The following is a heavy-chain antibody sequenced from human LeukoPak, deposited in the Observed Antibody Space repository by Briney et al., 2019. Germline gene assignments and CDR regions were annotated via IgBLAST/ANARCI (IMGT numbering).Heavy chain of an antibody. J-gene: IGHJ4*02. Sequence: SETLSLTCTVSGGSINSYYWSWIRQPPGKGLEWIGYIYYSGTTNYNPSLKSRVTISVDASKNQSSLKLSSVTAADTAVYYCARWAAGIRTFDYWGQGTLVTVSS. V-gene: IGHV4-59*08. CDR2: IYYSGTT. CDR3: ARWAAGIRTFDY. CDR1: GGSINSYY. D-gene: IGHD3-10*01.